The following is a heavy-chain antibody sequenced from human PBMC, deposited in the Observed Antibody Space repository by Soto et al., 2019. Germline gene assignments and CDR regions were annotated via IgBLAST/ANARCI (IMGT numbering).Heavy chain of an antibody. CDR3: ANSPTRRGSSLVDY. V-gene: IGHV3-30*18. Sequence: GGSLRLSCVGSGFTFSHDAMYWVRQAPGKGREWVALISFDGSSEYYADSVKGRFTISRDNSKNTLYLQVNSLRREDTAVYHCANSPTRRGSSLVDYWGLGTLVTVPS. CDR1: GFTFSHDA. CDR2: ISFDGSSE. D-gene: IGHD6-6*01. J-gene: IGHJ4*02.